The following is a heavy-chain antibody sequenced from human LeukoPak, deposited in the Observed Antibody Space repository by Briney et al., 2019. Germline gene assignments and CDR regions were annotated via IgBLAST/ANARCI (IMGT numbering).Heavy chain of an antibody. J-gene: IGHJ4*02. CDR2: ISAYNGNT. CDR1: GYTFTSYG. Sequence: ASVKVSCKASGYTFTSYGISWVRQAPGQGLEWMGWISAYNGNTNYAQKLQGRVTMTTDTSTSTAYMELRSLRSDDTAVYYCARDPPEAYYYGSGSYSDYWGQGTLVTVSS. CDR3: ARDPPEAYYYGSGSYSDY. D-gene: IGHD3-10*01. V-gene: IGHV1-18*01.